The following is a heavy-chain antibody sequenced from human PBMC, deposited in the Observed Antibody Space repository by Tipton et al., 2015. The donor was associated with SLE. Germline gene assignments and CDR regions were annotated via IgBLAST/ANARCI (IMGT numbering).Heavy chain of an antibody. V-gene: IGHV3-53*05. Sequence: SLRLSCAASGFTVSSNYMSWVRQAPGKGLEWVSVIYSGGSTYYADSVKGRFTISRDNSKNTLYLQMNSLRAEDTAVYYCARVLGGRGLFDYRCQGPPVPVSS. CDR2: IYSGGST. J-gene: IGHJ4*02. D-gene: IGHD2-15*01. CDR1: GFTVSSNY. CDR3: ARVLGGRGLFDY.